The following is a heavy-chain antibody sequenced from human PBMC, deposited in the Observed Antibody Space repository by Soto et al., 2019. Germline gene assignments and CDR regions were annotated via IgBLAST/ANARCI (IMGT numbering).Heavy chain of an antibody. Sequence: ASVKVSCKASGYTFTSYDINWVRQATGQGLEWMGWMNPNSGNTGYAQKFQGRVTMTRNTSISTAYMELSSLRSEDTAVYYCARGGRCSGGSCYPTINRNSYYYGMDVWGQGTTLTVSS. V-gene: IGHV1-8*01. CDR2: MNPNSGNT. D-gene: IGHD2-15*01. CDR1: GYTFTSYD. J-gene: IGHJ6*02. CDR3: ARGGRCSGGSCYPTINRNSYYYGMDV.